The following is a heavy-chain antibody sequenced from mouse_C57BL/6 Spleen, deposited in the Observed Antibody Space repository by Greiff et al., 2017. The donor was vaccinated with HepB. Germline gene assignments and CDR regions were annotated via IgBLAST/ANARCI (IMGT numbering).Heavy chain of an antibody. D-gene: IGHD2-13*01. CDR3: ARGGDYLDD. CDR2: ISDGGSYT. CDR1: GFTFSSYA. Sequence: EVKLMESGGGLVKPGGSLKLSCAASGFTFSSYAMSWVRQTPEKRLEWVATISDGGSYTYYPDNVKGRFTISRDNAKNNLYLQMSHLKSEDTAMYYCARGGDYLDDWGQGTTLTVSS. J-gene: IGHJ2*01. V-gene: IGHV5-4*03.